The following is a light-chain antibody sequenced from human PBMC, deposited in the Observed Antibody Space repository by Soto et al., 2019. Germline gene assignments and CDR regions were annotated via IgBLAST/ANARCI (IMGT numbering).Light chain of an antibody. CDR2: EVN. CDR1: SSDVGGYTY. V-gene: IGLV2-14*01. CDR3: SSYTSSSTLV. J-gene: IGLJ1*01. Sequence: QSALTQPASVSGSPGQSITISCTGTSSDVGGYTYVSWYQQHPGKAPKLMIYEVNKRPSGVSNRFSGSKSGNTASLTISGLQAEDEADYYCSSYTSSSTLVFGTGTKLTGL.